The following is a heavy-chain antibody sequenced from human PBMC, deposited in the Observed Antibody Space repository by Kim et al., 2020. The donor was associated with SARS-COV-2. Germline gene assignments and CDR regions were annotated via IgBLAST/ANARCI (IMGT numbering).Heavy chain of an antibody. Sequence: ASVKVSCKASGYTFTSYGISWVRQAPGQGLEWMGWISAYNGNTNYAQKLQGRVTMTTDTSTSTAYMELSSLRSDDTAVYYCARDYDILTGRTAPFGYWGQGTLGTCSS. J-gene: IGHJ4*02. D-gene: IGHD3-9*01. CDR2: ISAYNGNT. V-gene: IGHV1-18*01. CDR1: GYTFTSYG. CDR3: ARDYDILTGRTAPFGY.